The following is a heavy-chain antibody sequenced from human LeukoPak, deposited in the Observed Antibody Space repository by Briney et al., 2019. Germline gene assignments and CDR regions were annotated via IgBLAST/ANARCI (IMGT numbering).Heavy chain of an antibody. D-gene: IGHD3-16*01. J-gene: IGHJ4*02. Sequence: SETLSLTCTVSGGSISSYYWSWIRQPPGKGLEWIGHIYYSGSTNYNPSLKSRVTISVDRSKNQFSLRLSSVTAADTAVYYCARDVNYAFDYWGQGTLVTVSS. V-gene: IGHV4-59*01. CDR2: IYYSGST. CDR3: ARDVNYAFDY. CDR1: GGSISSYY.